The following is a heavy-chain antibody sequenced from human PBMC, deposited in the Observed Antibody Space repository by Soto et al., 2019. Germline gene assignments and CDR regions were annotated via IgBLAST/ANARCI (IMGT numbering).Heavy chain of an antibody. D-gene: IGHD5-12*01. Sequence: EVQLVESGGGLVQPGGSLRLSCAASGFTFSSYWMSWVRQAPGKGLEWVANIKQDGSEKYYVDSVKGRFTISRDNAKNSLYLQMNSLRAEDTAVYYCARDGSIVATITGDYYYYGMDVWGQGTTVTVSS. J-gene: IGHJ6*02. V-gene: IGHV3-7*03. CDR2: IKQDGSEK. CDR1: GFTFSSYW. CDR3: ARDGSIVATITGDYYYYGMDV.